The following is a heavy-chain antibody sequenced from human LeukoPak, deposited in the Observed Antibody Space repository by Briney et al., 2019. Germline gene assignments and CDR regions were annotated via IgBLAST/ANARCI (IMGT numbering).Heavy chain of an antibody. CDR3: ARGVSMVRGTSGFDP. CDR2: INSDGSST. Sequence: GGSLRLSCADSGFTFSSYWMHWVRQAPGKGLVWVSRINSDGSSTSYADSVKGRFTISRDNAKNTLYLQMNSLRAEDTAVYYCARGVSMVRGTSGFDPWGQGTLVTVSS. CDR1: GFTFSSYW. D-gene: IGHD3-10*01. J-gene: IGHJ5*02. V-gene: IGHV3-74*01.